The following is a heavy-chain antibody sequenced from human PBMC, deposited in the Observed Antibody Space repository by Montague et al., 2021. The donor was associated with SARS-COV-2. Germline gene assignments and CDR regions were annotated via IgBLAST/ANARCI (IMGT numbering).Heavy chain of an antibody. Sequence: SETLSLTCTVSFGSVKNYFWSWIRQPVGKGLEWIGRIFVTGGTKYTPSLKSRVTMSLDTSKSQFSLKLRSVTAADTAIYYCAGAFGSSFDFWGQGILVAVSS. CDR2: IFVTGGT. J-gene: IGHJ4*02. CDR3: AGAFGSSFDF. D-gene: IGHD6-13*01. V-gene: IGHV4-4*07. CDR1: FGSVKNYF.